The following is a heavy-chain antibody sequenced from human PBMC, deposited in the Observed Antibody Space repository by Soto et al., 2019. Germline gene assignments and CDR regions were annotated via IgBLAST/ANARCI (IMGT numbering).Heavy chain of an antibody. V-gene: IGHV3-30*19. Sequence: GGSLRRSCAVSGFTFSSYGMHWIRQAPGEGLEWVAVIWYDGSNKYYADSVKGRFTISRDNSKNTLYLQMNSLRAEDTAVYYCASPVRYSSSWYYYYGMDVWGQGTTVTVSS. CDR1: GFTFSSYG. CDR2: IWYDGSNK. CDR3: ASPVRYSSSWYYYYGMDV. D-gene: IGHD6-13*01. J-gene: IGHJ6*02.